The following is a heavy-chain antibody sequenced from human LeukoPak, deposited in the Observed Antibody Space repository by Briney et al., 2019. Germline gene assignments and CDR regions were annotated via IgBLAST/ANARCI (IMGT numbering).Heavy chain of an antibody. J-gene: IGHJ4*02. CDR3: ARREGGYHPFDY. Sequence: SVKVSCKDSGGTFSSYAISWVRQAPGQGLEWMGGIIPIFGTANYAQKFQGRVTITADESTSTAYMELSSLRSEDTAVYYCARREGGYHPFDYWGQGTLVTVSS. CDR1: GGTFSSYA. D-gene: IGHD5-18*01. V-gene: IGHV1-69*13. CDR2: IIPIFGTA.